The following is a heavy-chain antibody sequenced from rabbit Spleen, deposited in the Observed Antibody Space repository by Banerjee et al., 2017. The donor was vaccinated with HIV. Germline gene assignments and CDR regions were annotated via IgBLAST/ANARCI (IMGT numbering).Heavy chain of an antibody. CDR2: IYTGNGKN. CDR3: ARAGEGGDGYLNL. CDR1: GFSFISSYD. Sequence: QEQLVESGGGLVKPGASLTLTCTASGFSFISSYDMSWVRQAPGKGLEWIGFIYTGNGKNYYASWAKGRFTISKSSSTTVTLQLTSLTAADTATYFCARAGEGGDGYLNLWGQGTLVTVS. V-gene: IGHV1S45*01. D-gene: IGHD5-1*01. J-gene: IGHJ4*01.